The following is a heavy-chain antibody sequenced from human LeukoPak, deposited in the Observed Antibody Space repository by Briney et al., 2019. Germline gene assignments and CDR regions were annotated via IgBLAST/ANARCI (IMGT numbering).Heavy chain of an antibody. V-gene: IGHV4-59*01. CDR3: ARSYGSGSYFDY. D-gene: IGHD3-10*01. J-gene: IGHJ4*02. CDR2: ISYSGST. Sequence: SSETLSLTCTVSGGSISGYYWSWIRQPPGKGLEWIGYISYSGSTKYNPSLKSRVTISVDTSKNQFSLNLSSVTAVDTAVYYCARSYGSGSYFDYWGQGTLVTVSS. CDR1: GGSISGYY.